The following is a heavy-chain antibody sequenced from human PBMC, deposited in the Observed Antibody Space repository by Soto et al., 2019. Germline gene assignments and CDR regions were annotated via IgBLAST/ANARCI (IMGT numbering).Heavy chain of an antibody. CDR1: GYTFTSFG. V-gene: IGHV1-18*01. CDR3: ARDHLGGSDAVDI. Sequence: QVQLVQSGAEVKKPGASVKVSCKASGYTFTSFGISWVRHAPGQGLEWLGWISAYNGNTNYAENPQGRVTTTTDSSTSTAYMELRSLRSDDTAVHYCARDHLGGSDAVDIGGQGTIVTVSS. CDR2: ISAYNGNT. D-gene: IGHD1-26*01. J-gene: IGHJ3*02.